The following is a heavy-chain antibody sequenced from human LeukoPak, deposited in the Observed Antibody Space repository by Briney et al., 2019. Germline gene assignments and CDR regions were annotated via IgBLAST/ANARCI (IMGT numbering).Heavy chain of an antibody. J-gene: IGHJ5*02. Sequence: SETLSLTCTVSGYSISSGYYWGWIRQPPGKGLEWIGSIYHSGSTYYNPSLKSRVTMSVDTSKNQFSLKLSSVTAADTAVYYCARDDYYGSGSYYNNWFDPWGQGTLVTVSS. V-gene: IGHV4-38-2*02. CDR1: GYSISSGYY. D-gene: IGHD3-10*01. CDR3: ARDDYYGSGSYYNNWFDP. CDR2: IYHSGST.